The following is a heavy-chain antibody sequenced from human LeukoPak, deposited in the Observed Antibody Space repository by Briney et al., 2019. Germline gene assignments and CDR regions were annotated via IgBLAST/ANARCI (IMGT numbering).Heavy chain of an antibody. J-gene: IGHJ4*02. CDR2: INYNGAIT. CDR1: GSTFVDYG. D-gene: IGHD3-3*02. Sequence: GGSLRLSCATSGSTFVDYGLSWVRRAPGKGLEWLCAINYNGAITDYADSVKGRFTISRDNAKNSLYLRMDSLRAEDTALYYCARDRLGPSFSVSHFDLWGQGTLVTVSS. V-gene: IGHV3-20*04. CDR3: ARDRLGPSFSVSHFDL.